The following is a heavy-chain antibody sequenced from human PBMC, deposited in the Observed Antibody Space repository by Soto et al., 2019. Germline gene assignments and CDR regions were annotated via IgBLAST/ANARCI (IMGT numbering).Heavy chain of an antibody. J-gene: IGHJ6*02. Sequence: GTLRLYSTTSAFTFRDYAMSWFRLAPRKPLEWVGIVRNIVYGETTEYAASVRGRFTISRDNSKSIAYLQMNSMTSEDTAVYYCVRYTYTSRYSYFGMDVWGHGTTVTVAS. CDR2: VRNIVYGETT. CDR3: VRYTYTSRYSYFGMDV. D-gene: IGHD6-13*01. V-gene: IGHV3-49*03. CDR1: AFTFRDYA.